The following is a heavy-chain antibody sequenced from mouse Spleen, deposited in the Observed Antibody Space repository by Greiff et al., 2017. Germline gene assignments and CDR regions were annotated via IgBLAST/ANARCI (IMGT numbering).Heavy chain of an antibody. Sequence: VQLQQSGTVLARPGASVKMSCKASGYTFTSYWMHWVKQRPGQGLEWIGAIYPGNSDTSYNQKFKGKAKLTAVTSTSTAYMELSSLTNEDSAVYYCTRSGPYGNYNAMDYWGQGTSVTVSS. V-gene: IGHV1-5*01. CDR2: IYPGNSDT. J-gene: IGHJ4*01. D-gene: IGHD2-1*01. CDR3: TRSGPYGNYNAMDY. CDR1: GYTFTSYW.